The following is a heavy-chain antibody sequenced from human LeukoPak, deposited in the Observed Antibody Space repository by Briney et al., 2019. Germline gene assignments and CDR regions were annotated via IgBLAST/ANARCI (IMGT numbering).Heavy chain of an antibody. V-gene: IGHV1-2*02. Sequence: ASVKVSCKASGYTFTDSYIHWVRQAPGQGLAWMGWIFPKSGATNYAQKFQVRVTMTRDTSISTAYMELSRLRYDDTAVYYCASSQVGATLRDWGQGALVTVSS. J-gene: IGHJ4*02. CDR2: IFPKSGAT. CDR3: ASSQVGATLRD. CDR1: GYTFTDSY. D-gene: IGHD1-26*01.